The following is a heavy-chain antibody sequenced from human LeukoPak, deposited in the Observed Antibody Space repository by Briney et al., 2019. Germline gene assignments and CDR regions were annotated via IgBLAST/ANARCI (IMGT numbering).Heavy chain of an antibody. V-gene: IGHV3-23*01. CDR3: AKASRVPYDSSGYYHPSGDY. J-gene: IGHJ4*02. CDR1: GFTFSSYA. D-gene: IGHD3-22*01. CDR2: ISGSGGST. Sequence: PGGSLRLSCAASGFTFSSYAMSWVRQAPGKGLEWVSAISGSGGSTYYADSVKGRFTISRDNSKNTLCLQMNSLRAEDTAVYYCAKASRVPYDSSGYYHPSGDYWGQGTLVTVSS.